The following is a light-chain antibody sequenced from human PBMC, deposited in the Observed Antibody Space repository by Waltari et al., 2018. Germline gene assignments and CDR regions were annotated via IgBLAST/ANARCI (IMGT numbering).Light chain of an antibody. CDR2: AVS. V-gene: IGLV2-23*02. Sequence: QSALTQPASVSGSPGQSITISCTGTSSDVGNYKCVSWYQQHPGKAPKLMSYAVSKRPSGFSDRFSGSKSGDMASLTISGLQPEDEAEYFCSSYAGSSKGVFGGGTKVTVL. CDR3: SSYAGSSKGV. J-gene: IGLJ2*01. CDR1: SSDVGNYKC.